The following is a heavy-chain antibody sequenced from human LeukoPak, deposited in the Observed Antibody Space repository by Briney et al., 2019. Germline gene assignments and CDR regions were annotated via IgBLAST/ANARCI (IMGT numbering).Heavy chain of an antibody. CDR3: ARSRYDSSGYYPHDY. CDR2: IYHSGST. D-gene: IGHD3-22*01. CDR1: GGSISSGGYS. J-gene: IGHJ4*02. V-gene: IGHV4-30-2*01. Sequence: SETLSLTCAVSGGSISSGGYSWSWIRQPPGKGLEWIGYIYHSGSTYYNPSLKSRVTISVDRSKNQFSLKLSSVTAADTAVYYCARSRYDSSGYYPHDYWGQGTLVTVSS.